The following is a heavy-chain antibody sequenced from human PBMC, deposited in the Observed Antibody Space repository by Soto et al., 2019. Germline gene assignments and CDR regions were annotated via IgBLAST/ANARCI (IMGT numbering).Heavy chain of an antibody. J-gene: IGHJ4*02. CDR2: IKQDGIVK. Sequence: GGSLRLSCAASGFTFSSHQMNWVRQAPGKGLEWVAKIKQDGIVKSYVDSVKGRFTISRDNAKNSLFLQMNSLRGEDTAVYYCARWTDNNGWHLDYWGQGTLVTVSS. D-gene: IGHD6-19*01. V-gene: IGHV3-7*03. CDR1: GFTFSSHQ. CDR3: ARWTDNNGWHLDY.